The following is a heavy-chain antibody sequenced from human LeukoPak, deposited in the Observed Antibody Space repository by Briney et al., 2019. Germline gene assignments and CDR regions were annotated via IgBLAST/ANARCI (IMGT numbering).Heavy chain of an antibody. D-gene: IGHD6-19*01. CDR2: INHSGST. V-gene: IGHV4-34*01. Sequence: SETLSLTCAVSGGSFSGYYWSWIRQPPGKGLEWIGEINHSGSTNYNPALKSRVTISVDTSKNQFSVKLSSVTAADTAVYYCARGVRYSSGWYYGGQGTLVSVSS. CDR1: GGSFSGYY. J-gene: IGHJ4*02. CDR3: ARGVRYSSGWYY.